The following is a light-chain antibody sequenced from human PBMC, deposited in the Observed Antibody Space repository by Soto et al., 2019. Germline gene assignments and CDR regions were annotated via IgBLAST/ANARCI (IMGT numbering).Light chain of an antibody. J-gene: IGKJ5*01. CDR3: QQYYDLPIT. Sequence: DIQMNQSQSSLSAYVGDRVTITFQASQDIDKYLNWYQQKPGKAPKLLIDDASNLETGVPSRFSGSGSGTHFTFTIASLQPEDTAIYYCQQYYDLPITFGQGTLLEIK. CDR2: DAS. CDR1: QDIDKY. V-gene: IGKV1-33*01.